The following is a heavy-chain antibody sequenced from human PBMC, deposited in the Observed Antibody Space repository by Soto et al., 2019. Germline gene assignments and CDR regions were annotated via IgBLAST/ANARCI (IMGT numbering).Heavy chain of an antibody. J-gene: IGHJ1*01. CDR3: VRGAGDRYDGNGYLGRH. CDR1: GFTFSSYW. CDR2: IKSDGSGA. V-gene: IGHV3-74*01. Sequence: EVQLVESGGGLIQLGGSLRLSCAASGFTFSSYWMHWVRQAPGKGLVWVSRIKSDGSGAYYAGSVEGRFTISRDNAQKXXCLQGSSLRAGDTAVYYCVRGAGDRYDGNGYLGRHWGQGTLVTGSS. D-gene: IGHD3-22*01.